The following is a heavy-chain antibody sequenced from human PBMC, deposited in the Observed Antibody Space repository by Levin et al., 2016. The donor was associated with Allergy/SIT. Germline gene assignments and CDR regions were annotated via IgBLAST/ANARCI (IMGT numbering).Heavy chain of an antibody. D-gene: IGHD2-8*02. Sequence: SVKVSCKASGGAFSNYAINWVRQAPGQGLEWMGAIIPIFGTPDYAQMFQGRVTITADESTSTAYMELSSLRSGDTAVYYCARGLPLLGPSRNFDYWGQGTLVTVSS. CDR2: IIPIFGTP. CDR3: ARGLPLLGPSRNFDY. J-gene: IGHJ4*02. V-gene: IGHV1-69*13. CDR1: GGAFSNYA.